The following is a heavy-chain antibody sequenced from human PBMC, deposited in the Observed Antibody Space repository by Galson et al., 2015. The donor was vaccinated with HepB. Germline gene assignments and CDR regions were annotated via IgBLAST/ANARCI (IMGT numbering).Heavy chain of an antibody. V-gene: IGHV1-24*01. CDR1: GYTLTELS. CDR2: FDPEDGET. CDR3: AKLGVVRYSSGWYGGVDWYFDL. J-gene: IGHJ2*01. Sequence: SVKVSCKVSGYTLTELSMHWVRQAPGKGLEWMGGFDPEDGETIYAQKFQGRVTMTEDTSTDTAYMELSSLRSEDTAVYYCAKLGVVRYSSGWYGGVDWYFDLWGRGTLVTVSS. D-gene: IGHD6-19*01.